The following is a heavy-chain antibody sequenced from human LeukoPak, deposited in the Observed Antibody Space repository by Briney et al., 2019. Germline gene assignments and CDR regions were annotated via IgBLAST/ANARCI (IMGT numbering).Heavy chain of an antibody. CDR3: AREGEAVVVPAYYYYYYYMDV. J-gene: IGHJ6*03. CDR2: IYTSGST. Sequence: SETLSLTCTVSGGSISSYYWSWIRQPAGKGLEWIGRIYTSGSTNYNPSLKSRVTMSVDTSKNQFSLKLSSVTAADTAVYYCAREGEAVVVPAYYYYYYYMDVWGKGTTVTVSS. V-gene: IGHV4-4*07. D-gene: IGHD2-2*01. CDR1: GGSISSYY.